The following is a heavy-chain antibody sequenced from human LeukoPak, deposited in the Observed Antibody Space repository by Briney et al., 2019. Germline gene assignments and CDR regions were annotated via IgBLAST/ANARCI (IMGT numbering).Heavy chain of an antibody. V-gene: IGHV3-30-3*02. J-gene: IGHJ6*02. CDR2: ISFDGSNK. Sequence: PGGSLRLSCAASGFALNAYSLTWVRQAPGKGLEWVAGISFDGSNKYYADSVKGRFTISRDISKNTLYLQMNSLRAEDTAVYYGTKNLWFGEFPGSPMDVWGQGTTVTVSS. D-gene: IGHD3-10*01. CDR3: TKNLWFGEFPGSPMDV. CDR1: GFALNAYS.